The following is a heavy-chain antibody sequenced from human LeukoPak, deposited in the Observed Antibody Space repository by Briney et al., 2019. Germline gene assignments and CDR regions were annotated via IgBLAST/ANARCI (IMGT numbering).Heavy chain of an antibody. J-gene: IGHJ2*01. Sequence: ASVKVSCKASGYTFTSYGITWVRQAPGQGLEWMGWISTYNGNTNYAQKLQGRVTLTTDTSTSTAYLELRSLRSDDTAVYYCARTYGDYDGSYWYFDLWGRGTLVTVSS. CDR3: ARTYGDYDGSYWYFDL. CDR1: GYTFTSYG. V-gene: IGHV1-18*01. CDR2: ISTYNGNT. D-gene: IGHD4-17*01.